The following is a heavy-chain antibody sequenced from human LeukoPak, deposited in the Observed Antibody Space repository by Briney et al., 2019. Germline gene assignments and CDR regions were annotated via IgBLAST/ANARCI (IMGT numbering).Heavy chain of an antibody. Sequence: GGSLRLSCTVSGFTFSSYWMTWVRQAPGKGLEWVANINQHGSEKNYVDSVKGRFIISRDNANSSLYLQMNSLRGEDTAVYYCARFPGFEYWGQGTLVTVSS. CDR3: ARFPGFEY. V-gene: IGHV3-7*01. CDR1: GFTFSSYW. CDR2: INQHGSEK. J-gene: IGHJ4*02.